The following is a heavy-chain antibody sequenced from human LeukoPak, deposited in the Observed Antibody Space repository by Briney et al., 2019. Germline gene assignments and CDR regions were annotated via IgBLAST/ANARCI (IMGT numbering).Heavy chain of an antibody. CDR3: ARESIYDYGDGSSYFHYMDV. CDR1: GFTFSDYY. D-gene: IGHD4-17*01. CDR2: ISSSGTAI. V-gene: IGHV3-11*01. Sequence: GGSLRLSCAASGFTFSDYYMSWIRQAPGKGLESVSYISSSGTAIYYAGSVKGRFTISRDNAKNSLSLQMNSLRAEDTAVYYCARESIYDYGDGSSYFHYMDVWGKGTTVTVSS. J-gene: IGHJ6*03.